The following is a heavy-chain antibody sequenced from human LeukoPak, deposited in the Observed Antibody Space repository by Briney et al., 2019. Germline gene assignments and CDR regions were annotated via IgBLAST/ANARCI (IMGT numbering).Heavy chain of an antibody. CDR2: IYTSGST. V-gene: IGHV4-4*07. D-gene: IGHD3-22*01. Sequence: PSETLSLTCTVSGGFISSYYWSWVRQAAGKGLEWIGRIYTSGSTNYNPSLKARVPISVATSKTQFSLKLSSVTAADTAVYYCARAGGGYRTTSFDYWGQGALVSVSS. CDR1: GGFISSYY. J-gene: IGHJ4*02. CDR3: ARAGGGYRTTSFDY.